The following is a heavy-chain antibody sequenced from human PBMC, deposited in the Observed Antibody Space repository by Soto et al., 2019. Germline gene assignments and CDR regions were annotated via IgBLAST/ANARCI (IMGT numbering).Heavy chain of an antibody. V-gene: IGHV3-23*01. CDR3: AKVMNPYYMDV. CDR1: GFTFAIYA. Sequence: EVQVLESGGGLVQPGGSLRLSCAASGFTFAIYAMRWVRQAPGKGLEWVSAIGTGDNTYYADSVKGRFTISRDNSKNTLYLQMNSLRAEDTALYYCAKVMNPYYMDVWGKGPTVTVSS. J-gene: IGHJ6*03. CDR2: IGTGDNT.